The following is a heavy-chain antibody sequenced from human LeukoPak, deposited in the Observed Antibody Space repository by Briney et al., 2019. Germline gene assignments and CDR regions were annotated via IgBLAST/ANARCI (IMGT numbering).Heavy chain of an antibody. CDR1: GFTFNSYG. J-gene: IGHJ4*02. Sequence: PGGSLRLSCAASGFTFNSYGIHWVRQAPGKGLEWVAVIWHDGSNKYYADSVKGRFTISRDNSKNTLYLQMNSLRAEDTAVYYCAKAAGYSSGWPFEYWGQGTLVTVSS. CDR3: AKAAGYSSGWPFEY. V-gene: IGHV3-33*06. CDR2: IWHDGSNK. D-gene: IGHD6-19*01.